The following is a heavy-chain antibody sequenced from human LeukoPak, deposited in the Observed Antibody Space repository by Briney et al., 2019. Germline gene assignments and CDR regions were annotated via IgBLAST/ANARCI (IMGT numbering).Heavy chain of an antibody. Sequence: SETLSLTCTVSGGSISSYYWSWIRQPPGKGLEWIGYIYYSGGTNYNPSLKSRVTISVDTSKNQFSLKLSSVTAADTAVYYCARDVTGAFDIWGQGTMVTVSS. J-gene: IGHJ3*02. CDR1: GGSISSYY. CDR2: IYYSGGT. V-gene: IGHV4-59*01. D-gene: IGHD2-8*02. CDR3: ARDVTGAFDI.